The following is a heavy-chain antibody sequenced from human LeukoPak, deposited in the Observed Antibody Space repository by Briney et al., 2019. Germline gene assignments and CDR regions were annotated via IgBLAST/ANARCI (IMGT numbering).Heavy chain of an antibody. CDR2: GYYSGST. V-gene: IGHV4-39*01. CDR3: ARLSILEGSSSWRPPDAFEI. D-gene: IGHD6-13*01. J-gene: IGHJ3*02. Sequence: WETLSLTCTVSGGSISTTIYYWGWIRQPPGKGLEWIGSGYYSGSTYYNPSLKSRVTISVDTSKNQFSLKLSSVTAADTAVYYCARLSILEGSSSWRPPDAFEIWGQGTMVTVSS. CDR1: GGSISTTIYY.